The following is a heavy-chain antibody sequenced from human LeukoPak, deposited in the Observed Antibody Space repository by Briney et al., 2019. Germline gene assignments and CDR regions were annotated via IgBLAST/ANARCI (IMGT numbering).Heavy chain of an antibody. CDR3: TRGPTQQWVYYGMDV. Sequence: HAGGSLRLSCTTSGSTFGDHAMSWVRQAPGKGLEWVGFIRSKGYGGTTEYAASVKGRFAISRDDSKSIAYLQMNSLKTEDTAVYYCTRGPTQQWVYYGMDVWGQGTTVIVSS. V-gene: IGHV3-49*04. D-gene: IGHD5-18*01. CDR1: GSTFGDHA. J-gene: IGHJ6*02. CDR2: IRSKGYGGTT.